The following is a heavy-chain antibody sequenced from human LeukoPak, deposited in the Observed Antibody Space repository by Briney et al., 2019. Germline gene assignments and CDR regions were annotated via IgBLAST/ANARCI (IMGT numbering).Heavy chain of an antibody. J-gene: IGHJ4*02. CDR2: IWNDGSNK. CDR1: GFTFSIYG. V-gene: IGHV3-33*01. Sequence: GGSLRLSCAASGFTFSIYGMHWVRQAPGKGLEWVAVIWNDGSNKYYADSVKGRFTISRDNSKNTLYLQMNSLRAEDTAVYYCATEISSVGASPDYWGQGTLVTVSS. D-gene: IGHD1-26*01. CDR3: ATEISSVGASPDY.